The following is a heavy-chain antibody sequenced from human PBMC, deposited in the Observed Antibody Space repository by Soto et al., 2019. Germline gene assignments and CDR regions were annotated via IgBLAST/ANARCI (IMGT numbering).Heavy chain of an antibody. J-gene: IGHJ4*02. D-gene: IGHD1-1*01. Sequence: GGSLRLSCAASGFTFSDYYMSWIRQAPGKGLEWVSYISSSSSYTNYADSVKGRFTISRDNAKNSLYLQMNSLRAEDTAVYYCARRLDPTGTGGYWGQGTLVTVSS. CDR1: GFTFSDYY. CDR3: ARRLDPTGTGGY. V-gene: IGHV3-11*06. CDR2: ISSSSSYT.